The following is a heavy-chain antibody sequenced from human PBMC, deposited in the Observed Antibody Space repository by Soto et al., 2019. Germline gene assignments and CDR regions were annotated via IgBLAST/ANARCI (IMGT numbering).Heavy chain of an antibody. D-gene: IGHD3-22*01. J-gene: IGHJ6*02. Sequence: QVQLVQSGAEVKKPGASVKVSCKASGYTFTSYYMHWVRQAPGQGLEWMGIINPSGGSTSYAQKFQGRVTMTRDTSTSTVHMELSSLRSEDTAVYYCARKEYYDSSASGLYYYYGMDVWGQGTTVTVSS. CDR3: ARKEYYDSSASGLYYYYGMDV. CDR1: GYTFTSYY. CDR2: INPSGGST. V-gene: IGHV1-46*01.